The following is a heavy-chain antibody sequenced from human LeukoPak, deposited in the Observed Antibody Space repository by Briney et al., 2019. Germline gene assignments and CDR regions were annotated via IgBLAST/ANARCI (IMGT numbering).Heavy chain of an antibody. J-gene: IGHJ4*02. CDR1: GFTFSSYS. Sequence: PGGSLRLSCAASGFTFSSYSMSWVRQAPGRGLEWVSAISGSGGSTYYADSVKGRFTISRDNSKNTLYLQMNSLRGEDTAVYYCAKLVYSGYQGDYWGQGTLVTVSS. CDR2: ISGSGGST. V-gene: IGHV3-23*01. CDR3: AKLVYSGYQGDY. D-gene: IGHD5-12*01.